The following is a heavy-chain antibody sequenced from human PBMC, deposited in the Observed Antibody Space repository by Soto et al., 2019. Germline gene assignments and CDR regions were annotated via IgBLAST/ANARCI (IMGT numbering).Heavy chain of an antibody. CDR1: GVTFRTYG. CDR3: AKSDSGFFGVVMSPALDPLDV. CDR2: ISYAGDYT. V-gene: IGHV3-30*18. D-gene: IGHD3-3*01. Sequence: QVQLVESGGGVVQPGRSLTLSCVVSGVTFRTYGIHWVRQAPGKGLEWVAVISYAGDYTSYADSVKGRFTISRANSKNMIYLQLTSLGAEDSALYYCAKSDSGFFGVVMSPALDPLDVWGQGTMVDVSS. J-gene: IGHJ3*01.